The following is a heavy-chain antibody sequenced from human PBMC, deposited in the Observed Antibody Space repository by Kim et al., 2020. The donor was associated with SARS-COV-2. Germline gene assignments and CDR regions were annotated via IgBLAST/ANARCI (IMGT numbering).Heavy chain of an antibody. D-gene: IGHD2-21*01. J-gene: IGHJ4*02. Sequence: GGSLRLSCSASGFTFSSYAMYWVRQAPGKGLEYVSAISSNGGSTYYADSVKGRFTISRDNSKNTLYLQMSSLRAEDTAVYYCVKDPPNFRDGDDYWGQGTLVTVSS. CDR1: GFTFSSYA. V-gene: IGHV3-64D*09. CDR3: VKDPPNFRDGDDY. CDR2: ISSNGGST.